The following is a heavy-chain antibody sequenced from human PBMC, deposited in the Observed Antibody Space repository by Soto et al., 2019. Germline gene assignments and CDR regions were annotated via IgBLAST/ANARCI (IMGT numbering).Heavy chain of an antibody. CDR2: IYYSGST. Sequence: SETLSLTCTVSGGSISSYYWSWIRQPPGKGLEWIGYIYYSGSTNYNPSLKSRVTISVDTSKNQFSLKLSSVTAADTAVYYCARTNYYGSGSVDYWGQGTLVTAPQ. D-gene: IGHD3-10*01. V-gene: IGHV4-59*08. J-gene: IGHJ4*02. CDR3: ARTNYYGSGSVDY. CDR1: GGSISSYY.